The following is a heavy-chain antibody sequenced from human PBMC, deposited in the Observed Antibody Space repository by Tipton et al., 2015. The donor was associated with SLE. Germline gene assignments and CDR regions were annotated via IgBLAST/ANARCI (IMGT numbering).Heavy chain of an antibody. CDR2: INTDTGDP. J-gene: IGHJ4*01. D-gene: IGHD2-2*01. V-gene: IGHV7-4-1*01. CDR3: SRDVRVPSPIRRPDKTLGFKTGSSYSDS. Sequence: GRGLEWMGWINTDTGDPTYAQDFTGRFVFSFDTSVSTAYLQIYALNPEDTAVYFCSRDVRVPSPIRRPDKTLGFKTGSSYSDSWGQGTLVTVSS.